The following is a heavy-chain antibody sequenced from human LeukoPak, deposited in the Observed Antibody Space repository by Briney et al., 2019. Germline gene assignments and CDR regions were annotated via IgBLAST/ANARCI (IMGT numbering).Heavy chain of an antibody. J-gene: IGHJ4*02. CDR2: ISWNSGSI. Sequence: GRSLRLSCAASGSTFDDYAMHWVRQAPGKGLEWVSGISWNSGSIGYADSVKGRFTISRDNAKNSLYLQMNSLRAEDTALYYCAKAYSSSWYGAFDYWGQGTLVTVSS. V-gene: IGHV3-9*01. CDR1: GSTFDDYA. D-gene: IGHD6-13*01. CDR3: AKAYSSSWYGAFDY.